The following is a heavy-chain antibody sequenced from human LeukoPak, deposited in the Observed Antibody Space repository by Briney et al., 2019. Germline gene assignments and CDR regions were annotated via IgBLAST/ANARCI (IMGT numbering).Heavy chain of an antibody. J-gene: IGHJ4*02. V-gene: IGHV3-15*01. CDR1: GFTFSYAW. D-gene: IGHD2-21*01. Sequence: PGGSLRLSCAASGFTFSYAWMSWVRQAPGKGLEWVGRINTKSDGGTLDYSAPVKGRFTISRDDPKNTVYLQMNSLKTEDKAVYYRAPGLAFCGQGTLVTVS. CDR2: INTKSDGGTL. CDR3: APGLAF.